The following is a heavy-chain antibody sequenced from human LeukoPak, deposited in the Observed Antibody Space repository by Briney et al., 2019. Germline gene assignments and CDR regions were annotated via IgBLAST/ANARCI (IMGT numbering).Heavy chain of an antibody. D-gene: IGHD3-10*01. V-gene: IGHV4-38-2*02. J-gene: IGHJ4*02. Sequence: PSETLSLTCTVSGYSISSGYYWGWIRQPPGKGLEWIGSIYHSGSTYYNPSLKSRVTISVDTSKNQFSLKLSSVTAADTAVYYCARVRHPNILYGSGAHFDYWGQGTLVTVSS. CDR1: GYSISSGYY. CDR2: IYHSGST. CDR3: ARVRHPNILYGSGAHFDY.